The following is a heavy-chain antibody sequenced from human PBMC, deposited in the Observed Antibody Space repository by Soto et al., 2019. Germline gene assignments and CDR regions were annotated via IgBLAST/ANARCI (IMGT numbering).Heavy chain of an antibody. J-gene: IGHJ5*02. CDR1: GGSISSSSSY. Sequence: SETLSLTCTVSGGSISSSSSYWGWIRQPPGKGLEWVGSIYYLGNTYYNPSLGGRVSISVDKSKNQFSLKLSSVTAADTAVYYCAREYYDFWSGYYQRNWFDPWGQGTLVTVSS. V-gene: IGHV4-39*02. CDR3: AREYYDFWSGYYQRNWFDP. CDR2: IYYLGNT. D-gene: IGHD3-3*01.